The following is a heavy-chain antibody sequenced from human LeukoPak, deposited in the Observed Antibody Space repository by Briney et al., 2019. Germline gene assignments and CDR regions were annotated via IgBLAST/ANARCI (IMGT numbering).Heavy chain of an antibody. Sequence: PGTSLRLSCAASGFTFSSYGMHWVRQAPGKGLEWVAVIWYDGSNKYYADSVKGRFTISRDNSKNTLYLQMNSLRAEDTAVYYCAKDHSSSWSNFDYWGQGTLVTVSP. CDR3: AKDHSSSWSNFDY. V-gene: IGHV3-33*06. D-gene: IGHD6-13*01. J-gene: IGHJ4*02. CDR2: IWYDGSNK. CDR1: GFTFSSYG.